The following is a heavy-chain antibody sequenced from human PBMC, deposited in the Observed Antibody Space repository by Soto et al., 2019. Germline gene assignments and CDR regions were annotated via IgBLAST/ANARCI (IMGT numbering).Heavy chain of an antibody. D-gene: IGHD2-15*01. Sequence: GESLKISCQGSGYSFSRYWIGWVRQMPGKGLEWMAIIYPGDSDTRYSPSFQGQVTISADKSISTAYLQWSSLKASDTAVYYCGGRGGFRCGGRRCYGVGLDVWGKGTTVTVSS. CDR2: IYPGDSDT. CDR1: GYSFSRYW. CDR3: GGRGGFRCGGRRCYGVGLDV. V-gene: IGHV5-51*01. J-gene: IGHJ6*04.